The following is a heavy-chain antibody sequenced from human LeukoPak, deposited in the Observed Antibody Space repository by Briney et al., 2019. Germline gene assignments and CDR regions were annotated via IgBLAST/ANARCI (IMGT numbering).Heavy chain of an antibody. CDR3: ARGDGHHAFDI. CDR2: INHSGST. Sequence: PSETLSLTCAVYGGSFSGYYWSWIRQPPGKGLEWIGEINHSGSTNYNPSLKSRVTISVDTSKNQFSLELSSVTAADTAVYYCARGDGHHAFDIWGQGTMVTVSS. CDR1: GGSFSGYY. V-gene: IGHV4-34*01. J-gene: IGHJ3*02.